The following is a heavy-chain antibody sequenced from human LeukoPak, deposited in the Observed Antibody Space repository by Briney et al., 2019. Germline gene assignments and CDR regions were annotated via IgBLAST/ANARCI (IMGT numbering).Heavy chain of an antibody. D-gene: IGHD5-18*01. CDR1: GFTFSSYA. CDR2: IRYDGSNK. J-gene: IGHJ4*02. Sequence: PGGSLRLSCAASGFTFSSYAMSWVRQAPGKGLEWVAFIRYDGSNKYYADSVKGRFTISRDNSKNTLYLQMNSLRAEDTAVYYCAKEQRRGGGYSYGYALDYWGQGTLVTVSS. V-gene: IGHV3-30*02. CDR3: AKEQRRGGGYSYGYALDY.